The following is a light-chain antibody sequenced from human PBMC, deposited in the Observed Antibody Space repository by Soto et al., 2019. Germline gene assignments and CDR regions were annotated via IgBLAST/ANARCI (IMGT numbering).Light chain of an antibody. CDR1: QSVTSNY. J-gene: IGKJ4*01. CDR3: QQYGSSPPLT. CDR2: GAS. V-gene: IGKV3-20*01. Sequence: EIGLTLSPGTLSLAPGERATLSCGASQSVTSNYLAWYQQKPGQAPRLLIYGASSRATGIPDRFSGSGSGTDFTLSISRLEPEDFAVYYCQQYGSSPPLTFGGGTKVDI.